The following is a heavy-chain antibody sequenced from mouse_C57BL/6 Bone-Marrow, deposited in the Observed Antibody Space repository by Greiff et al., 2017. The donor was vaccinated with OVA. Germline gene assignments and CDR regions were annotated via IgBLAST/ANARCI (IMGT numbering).Heavy chain of an antibody. CDR3: ARGKGSPFDY. V-gene: IGHV1-82*01. D-gene: IGHD1-1*01. Sequence: QVQLKESGPELVKPGASVKISCKASGYAFSSSWMNWVKQRPGKGLEWIGRIYPGDGDTNYNGKFKGKATLTADKSSSTAYMQLSSLTSEDSAVYFCARGKGSPFDYWGQGTTLTVSS. J-gene: IGHJ2*01. CDR1: GYAFSSSW. CDR2: IYPGDGDT.